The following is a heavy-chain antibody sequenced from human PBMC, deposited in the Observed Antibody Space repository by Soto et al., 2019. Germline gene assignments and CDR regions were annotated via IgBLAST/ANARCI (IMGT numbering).Heavy chain of an antibody. J-gene: IGHJ6*02. D-gene: IGHD6-13*01. Sequence: QVQLVESGGGLVKPGGSLRLSCVASGFTFSDYYMNWIRQAPGKGLEWVAYITSSGQSVFYAESVKGRFTVSRDNSKNSMYLQMDSLSADDTAIYYCARDARYASSWYGLDVWGQGTKVTVSS. V-gene: IGHV3-11*01. CDR3: ARDARYASSWYGLDV. CDR1: GFTFSDYY. CDR2: ITSSGQSV.